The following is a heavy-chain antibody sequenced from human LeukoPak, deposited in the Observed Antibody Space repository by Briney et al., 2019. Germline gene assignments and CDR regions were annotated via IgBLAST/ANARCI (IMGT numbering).Heavy chain of an antibody. CDR1: GGSISSSSYY. J-gene: IGHJ4*02. CDR3: ARLLNDYGGNPVPFDY. D-gene: IGHD4-23*01. Sequence: PSETLSLTCTVSGGSISSSSYYWGWIRQPPGKGLEWIGSIYYSGSTYYNPSLKSRVTISVDTSKNQFPLKLSSVTAADTAVYYCARLLNDYGGNPVPFDYWGQGTLVTVSS. V-gene: IGHV4-39*01. CDR2: IYYSGST.